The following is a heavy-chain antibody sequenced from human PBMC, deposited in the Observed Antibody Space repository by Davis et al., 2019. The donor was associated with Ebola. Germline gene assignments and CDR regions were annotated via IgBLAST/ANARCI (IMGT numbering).Heavy chain of an antibody. CDR2: INPNSGGT. CDR1: GYTFTSYY. CDR3: ARSFGDSSGPMNKYFDY. D-gene: IGHD3-22*01. V-gene: IGHV1-2*04. J-gene: IGHJ4*02. Sequence: ASVKVSCKASGYTFTSYYMHWVRQAPGQGLEWMGWINPNSGGTNYAQKFQGWVTMTRDTSISTAYMELSRLRSEDTAVYYCARSFGDSSGPMNKYFDYWGQGTLVTVSS.